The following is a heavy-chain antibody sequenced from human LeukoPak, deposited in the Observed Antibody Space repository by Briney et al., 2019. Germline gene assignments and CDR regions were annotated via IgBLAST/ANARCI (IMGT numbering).Heavy chain of an antibody. CDR3: ARARRAYQLLPNWFDP. D-gene: IGHD2-2*01. Sequence: SETLSLTCAVYGGSFSGYYWSWIRQPPGKGLEWIGEVNHSGSTNYNPSLKSRVTISVDTSKNQFSLKLSSVTAADTAVYYCARARRAYQLLPNWFDPWGQGTLVTVSS. CDR2: VNHSGST. J-gene: IGHJ5*02. V-gene: IGHV4-34*01. CDR1: GGSFSGYY.